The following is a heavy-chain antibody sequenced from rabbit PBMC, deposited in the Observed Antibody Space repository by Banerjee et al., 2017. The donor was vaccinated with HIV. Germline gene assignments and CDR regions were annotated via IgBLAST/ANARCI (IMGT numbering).Heavy chain of an antibody. D-gene: IGHD4-1*01. Sequence: QEQLVESGGGLVQPEGSLTLTCKASGFDFSSNAMCWVRQAPGKGLEWIACINTSSGNTVYASWAKGRFTISKTSSTTVTLQMTSLTAADTATYFCARDLAGVIGWNFGLWGQGTLVTVS. J-gene: IGHJ6*01. CDR3: ARDLAGVIGWNFGL. V-gene: IGHV1S45*01. CDR2: INTSSGNT. CDR1: GFDFSSNA.